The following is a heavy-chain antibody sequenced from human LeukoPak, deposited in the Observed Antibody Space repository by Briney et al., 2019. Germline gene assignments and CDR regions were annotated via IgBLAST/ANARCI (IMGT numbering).Heavy chain of an antibody. D-gene: IGHD5-18*01. CDR3: AKEGSYPFDY. CDR1: GFTFSSYG. V-gene: IGHV3-33*06. Sequence: GGSLRLSCAASGFTFSSYGMHWVRQAPGKGLEWVAVIWYDGSNKYYADSVKGRFTISRDNSKNTLYLQMNGLRAEDTAVYYCAKEGSYPFDYWGQGTLVTVSS. CDR2: IWYDGSNK. J-gene: IGHJ4*02.